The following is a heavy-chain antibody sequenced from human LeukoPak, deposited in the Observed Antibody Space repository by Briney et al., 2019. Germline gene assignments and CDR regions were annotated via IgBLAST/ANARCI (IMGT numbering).Heavy chain of an antibody. J-gene: IGHJ6*03. CDR1: GYTFTGYY. V-gene: IGHV1-2*02. D-gene: IGHD6-13*01. CDR2: INPNSGGT. Sequence: ASVKVSCKASGYTFTGYYMHWVRQAPGQGLEWMGWINPNSGGTNYAQKFQGRVTMTRDTSNSTAYMELSRLRSDDTAVYYCARLGTSSYYYYMDVWGKGTTVTVSS. CDR3: ARLGTSSYYYYMDV.